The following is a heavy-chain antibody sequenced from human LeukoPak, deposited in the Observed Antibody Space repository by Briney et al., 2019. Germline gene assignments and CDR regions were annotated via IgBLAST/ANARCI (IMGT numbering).Heavy chain of an antibody. Sequence: PGRSLRLSCAASGFTFDDYAMHWVRHAPGKGLEWVSGISWNSGSIGYADSVKGRFTISRDNAKNSLYLQMNSLRAEDTALYYCAKDMGRYYYYYMDVWGKGTTVTVSS. CDR1: GFTFDDYA. CDR3: AKDMGRYYYYYMDV. V-gene: IGHV3-9*01. J-gene: IGHJ6*03. CDR2: ISWNSGSI.